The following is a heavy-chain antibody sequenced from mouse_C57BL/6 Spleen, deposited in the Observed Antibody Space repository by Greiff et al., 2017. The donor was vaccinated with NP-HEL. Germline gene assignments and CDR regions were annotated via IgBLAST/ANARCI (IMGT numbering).Heavy chain of an antibody. CDR1: GYTFTSYW. CDR3: ARHGSSPLDY. V-gene: IGHV1-61*01. D-gene: IGHD1-1*01. J-gene: IGHJ2*01. Sequence: VQLQQPGAELVRPGSSVKLSCKASGYTFTSYWMDWVKQRPGQGLEWIGNIYPSDSETHYNQKFKDKATLTVDKSSSTAYMQLSSLTSEDSAVYYCARHGSSPLDYWGQGTTLTVSA. CDR2: IYPSDSET.